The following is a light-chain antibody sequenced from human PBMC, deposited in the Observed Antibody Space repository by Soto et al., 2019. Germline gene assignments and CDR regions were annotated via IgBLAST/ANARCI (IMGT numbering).Light chain of an antibody. Sequence: EIVLTQSPGTLSLSPGERATLSCRASQSVSSSYLAWYQQKPGQAPRLLIYGASSRATGIPDRFSGSGSGTDFTLTISRLEPEDFAVYYCQHYDSSRTFGQGTKVDIK. CDR3: QHYDSSRT. V-gene: IGKV3-20*01. CDR2: GAS. CDR1: QSVSSSY. J-gene: IGKJ1*01.